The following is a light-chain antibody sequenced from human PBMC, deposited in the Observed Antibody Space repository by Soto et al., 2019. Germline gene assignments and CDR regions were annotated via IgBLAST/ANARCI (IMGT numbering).Light chain of an antibody. CDR3: KHYNSYGT. V-gene: IGKV1-5*01. J-gene: IGKJ1*01. Sequence: DLQRTQSXSTLPSSVGDRVTITVRASQSIDSWLAWYQQRPGKAPKILIYHASSLETGVQSRFSGSGSGTEFTLTISSLKPDDFETYYCKHYNSYGTVGHGTKVDIK. CDR2: HAS. CDR1: QSIDSW.